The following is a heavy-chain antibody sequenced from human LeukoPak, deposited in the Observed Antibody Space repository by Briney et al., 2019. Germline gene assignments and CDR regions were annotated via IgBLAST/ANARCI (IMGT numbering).Heavy chain of an antibody. CDR3: ARDQPLYSSSWLRHDY. D-gene: IGHD6-13*01. V-gene: IGHV1-18*01. J-gene: IGHJ4*02. CDR1: GYTFTSYD. CDR2: ISAYNGNT. Sequence: ASVKVSCKASGYTFTSYDINWVRQATGQGLEWMGWISAYNGNTNYAQKLQGRVTMTTDTSTSTAYMELRSLRSDDTAVYYCARDQPLYSSSWLRHDYWGQGTLVTVSS.